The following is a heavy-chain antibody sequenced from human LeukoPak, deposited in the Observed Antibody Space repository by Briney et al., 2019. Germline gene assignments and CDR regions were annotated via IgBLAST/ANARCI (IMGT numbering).Heavy chain of an antibody. V-gene: IGHV1-46*01. CDR3: ARDPGDGWLHFDY. CDR1: GYSFTSHY. D-gene: IGHD5-12*01. Sequence: ASVKVSCKASGYSFTSHYMHWVRQAPGQGLEWMGLINPSGSSTLYAQKFQGRVTMTRNTSISTAYMELSSLRSEDTAVYYCARDPGDGWLHFDYWGQGTLVTVSS. CDR2: INPSGSST. J-gene: IGHJ4*02.